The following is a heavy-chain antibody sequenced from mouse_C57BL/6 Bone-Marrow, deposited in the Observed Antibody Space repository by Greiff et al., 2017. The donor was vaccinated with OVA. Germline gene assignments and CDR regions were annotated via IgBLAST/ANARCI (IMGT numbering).Heavy chain of an antibody. J-gene: IGHJ2*01. Sequence: VQLQQSGPVLVKPGASVKMSCKASGYTFTDYYMNWVKQSHGKSLEWIGVINPYNGGTSYNQTFKGKATLTVDKSSSTAYMELNSLTSEDSAVYYCARWDYYGSSSFDYWGQGTTLTVSS. CDR2: INPYNGGT. CDR3: ARWDYYGSSSFDY. CDR1: GYTFTDYY. V-gene: IGHV1-19*01. D-gene: IGHD1-1*01.